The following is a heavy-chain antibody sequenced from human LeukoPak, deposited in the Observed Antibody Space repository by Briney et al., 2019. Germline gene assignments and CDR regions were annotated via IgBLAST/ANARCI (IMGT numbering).Heavy chain of an antibody. CDR2: IYYSGTT. Sequence: PSQTLSLTCTVSGGSISSYYWSWIRQPPGKGLEWIGYIYYSGTTNYNPSLKSRVTMSVDTSKNQFSLKLSPVTAADTAVYYCARDLPYSSGWYGVDYWGQGTLVTVSS. CDR3: ARDLPYSSGWYGVDY. CDR1: GGSISSYY. J-gene: IGHJ4*02. V-gene: IGHV4-59*12. D-gene: IGHD6-19*01.